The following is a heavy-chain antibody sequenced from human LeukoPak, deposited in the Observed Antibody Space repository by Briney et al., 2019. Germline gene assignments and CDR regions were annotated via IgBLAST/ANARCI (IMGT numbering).Heavy chain of an antibody. CDR3: ARDSEDYDILTGYRAYYFDY. CDR2: ISSSSSYI. D-gene: IGHD3-9*01. CDR1: GFTFSSYS. J-gene: IGHJ4*02. V-gene: IGHV3-21*01. Sequence: GGSLRLSCAASGFTFSSYSMNWVRQAPGKGLEWVSSISSSSSYIYYADSVKGRFTISRDNAKNSLYLKMNSLRAEDTAVYYCARDSEDYDILTGYRAYYFDYWGQGTLVTVSS.